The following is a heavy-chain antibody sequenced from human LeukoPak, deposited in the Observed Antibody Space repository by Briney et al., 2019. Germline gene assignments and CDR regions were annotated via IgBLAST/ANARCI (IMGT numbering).Heavy chain of an antibody. Sequence: ASVKVSCKASGFSFANYGISWVRQAPGQGLEWMGWINPNSGDTKYTQKFQGRVTLTRDTSISTAYMELNRLRSDDTAVYYCARDLVDTAMWEFDYWGQGTLVTVSS. CDR2: INPNSGDT. CDR3: ARDLVDTAMWEFDY. CDR1: GFSFANYG. D-gene: IGHD5-18*01. J-gene: IGHJ4*02. V-gene: IGHV1-2*02.